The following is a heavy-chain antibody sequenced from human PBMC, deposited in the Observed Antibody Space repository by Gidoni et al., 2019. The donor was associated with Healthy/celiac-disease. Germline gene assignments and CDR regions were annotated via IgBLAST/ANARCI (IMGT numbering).Heavy chain of an antibody. J-gene: IGHJ6*03. CDR2: INTNTGNP. V-gene: IGHV7-4-1*02. Sequence: QVQLVQSGSELKKPGASVKVSCKASGYTFTSYAMNWVRQAPGQGLEWMGWINTNTGNPTYAQGFTGRFVFSLDTSVSTAYLQISSLKAEDTAVYYCARANPDYDILTGYYRYYYYYMDVWGKGTTVTVSS. CDR1: GYTFTSYA. CDR3: ARANPDYDILTGYYRYYYYYMDV. D-gene: IGHD3-9*01.